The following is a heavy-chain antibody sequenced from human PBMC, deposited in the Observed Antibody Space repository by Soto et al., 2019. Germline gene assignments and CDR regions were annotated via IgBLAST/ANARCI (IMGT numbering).Heavy chain of an antibody. CDR3: ARGSHSTTWYGGQFDY. CDR1: GFFFSDYY. V-gene: IGHV3-11*04. CDR2: ISGTGDTK. J-gene: IGHJ4*02. D-gene: IGHD6-13*01. Sequence: PGGSLRLSCAASGFFFSDYYLSWIRQAPGKGLECVAYISGTGDTKYIADSVKGRFSVSRDNPKNSLFLQMTSLRADDAAIYYCARGSHSTTWYGGQFDYWGQGTLVTVSS.